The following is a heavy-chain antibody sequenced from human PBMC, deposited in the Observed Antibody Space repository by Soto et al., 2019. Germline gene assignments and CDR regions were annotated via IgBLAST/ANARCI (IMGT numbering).Heavy chain of an antibody. D-gene: IGHD2-2*01. J-gene: IGHJ6*02. Sequence: GGSLRLSCAASGFTFSSYAMSWVRQAPGKGLEWVSAISGSGGSTYYADSVKGRFTISRDNSKNTLYLQMNSLRAEDTAVYYCAKDARGYCSSTSCYEIVYYYYYYGMDVWGQGTTVTVSS. V-gene: IGHV3-23*01. CDR2: ISGSGGST. CDR1: GFTFSSYA. CDR3: AKDARGYCSSTSCYEIVYYYYYYGMDV.